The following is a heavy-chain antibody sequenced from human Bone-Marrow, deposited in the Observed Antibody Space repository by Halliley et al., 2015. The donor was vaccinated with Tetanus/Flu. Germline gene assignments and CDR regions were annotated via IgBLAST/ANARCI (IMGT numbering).Heavy chain of an antibody. V-gene: IGHV1-18*01. J-gene: IGHJ4*02. CDR3: ARGDCSASSCYFPFDS. CDR2: INPYNGNT. Sequence: GINPYNGNTNYAQKLQGRGAMTTDTSTTTAYLELKTLRSDETAVYYCARGDCSASSCYFPFDSWGQGTLVTVSS. D-gene: IGHD2-15*01.